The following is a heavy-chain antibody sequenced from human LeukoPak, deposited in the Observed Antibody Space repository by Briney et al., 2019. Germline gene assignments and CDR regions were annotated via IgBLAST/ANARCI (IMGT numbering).Heavy chain of an antibody. CDR2: IYHSGST. CDR1: GYSISSGYY. V-gene: IGHV4-38-2*02. J-gene: IGHJ4*02. D-gene: IGHD3-10*01. Sequence: SETLSLTCTVSGYSISSGYYWGWIRQPPGKGLEWIGSIYHSGSTYYNPSLKSRVTISVDTSKNQFSLKLSSVTAADTAVYYCAREGAGDYYGSGRHFDYWGQGTLVTVSS. CDR3: AREGAGDYYGSGRHFDY.